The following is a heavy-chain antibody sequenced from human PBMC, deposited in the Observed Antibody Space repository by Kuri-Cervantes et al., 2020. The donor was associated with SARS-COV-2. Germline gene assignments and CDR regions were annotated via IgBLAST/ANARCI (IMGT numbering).Heavy chain of an antibody. D-gene: IGHD2-15*01. Sequence: SQTLSLTCAVYGGSFSGYYWSWIRQPPGKGLEWIGEINHSGSTNYNPSLNSRVTISVDTSKNQFSLKLTSVTAADTAVYYCVRVDCSAGTCYRRSFDYWGRGTRVTVSS. CDR2: INHSGST. CDR1: GGSFSGYY. J-gene: IGHJ4*02. V-gene: IGHV4-34*01. CDR3: VRVDCSAGTCYRRSFDY.